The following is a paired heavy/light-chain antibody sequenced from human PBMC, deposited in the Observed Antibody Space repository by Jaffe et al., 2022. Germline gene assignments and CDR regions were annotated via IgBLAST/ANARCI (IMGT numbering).Light chain of an antibody. CDR3: QQRSDSLS. J-gene: IGKJ4*01. CDR2: DTS. CDR1: QSVDRF. V-gene: IGKV3-11*01. Sequence: EVVLTQSPATLSLSPGERATLSCRASQSVDRFLAWYQQKPGQAPRLLIYDTSNRATGIPARFSGSRSGTDFSLTISSLEPEDFAVYYCQQRSDSLSFGGGTKVEIK.
Heavy chain of an antibody. CDR3: ARNHQWLATTEADY. V-gene: IGHV1-3*01. CDR1: GYTFTSYG. D-gene: IGHD6-19*01. J-gene: IGHJ4*02. Sequence: QVQLVQSGAEVKKPGASVKVSCKASGYTFTSYGLHWVRQAPGQRLEWMGWINAVTGDTKYSQTFQGRVTITRDTSATTTYMELSSLRAEDTALYYCARNHQWLATTEADYWGQGTLVIVSS. CDR2: INAVTGDT.